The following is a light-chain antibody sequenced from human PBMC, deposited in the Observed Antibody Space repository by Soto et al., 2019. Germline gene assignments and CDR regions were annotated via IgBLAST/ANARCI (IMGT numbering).Light chain of an antibody. CDR3: QQYNSYSIT. Sequence: DIHITQSPSTLSASVGDRDTITCRASQSISSWLAWYQQKPGKAPKLLIYDASSLESGVPSRFSGSGSGTEFTLTISSLQPDDFATYYCQQYNSYSITFGQGTRLEIK. CDR2: DAS. CDR1: QSISSW. J-gene: IGKJ5*01. V-gene: IGKV1-5*01.